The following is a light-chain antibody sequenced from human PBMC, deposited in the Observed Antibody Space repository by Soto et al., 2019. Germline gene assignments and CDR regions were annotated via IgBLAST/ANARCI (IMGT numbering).Light chain of an antibody. CDR2: VNSDGSD. CDR3: QTWGTGIQV. Sequence: QPVLTQSPSASASLGASVKLTCTLSSGHSNYAIAWHQQQPEKGPRFLMKVNSDGSDSKGDGIPDRFSGSRSGAERYLTISSLQSEDEADYYCQTWGTGIQVFGGGTKLTVL. CDR1: SGHSNYA. V-gene: IGLV4-69*01. J-gene: IGLJ3*02.